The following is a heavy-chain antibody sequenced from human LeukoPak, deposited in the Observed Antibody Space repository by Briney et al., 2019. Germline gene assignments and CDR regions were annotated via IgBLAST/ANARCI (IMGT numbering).Heavy chain of an antibody. D-gene: IGHD4-23*01. CDR1: GFTVSTNY. J-gene: IGHJ4*02. CDR3: ARGRPHGNDY. Sequence: GGSLRLSCAASGFTVSTNYMSWVRQAPGKGLEWVANMNQDGSEIYYLDSVKGRFTISRDNAKNSVYLQMNGLKAEDTAVYHCARGRPHGNDYWGQGTLVTVSS. CDR2: MNQDGSEI. V-gene: IGHV3-7*01.